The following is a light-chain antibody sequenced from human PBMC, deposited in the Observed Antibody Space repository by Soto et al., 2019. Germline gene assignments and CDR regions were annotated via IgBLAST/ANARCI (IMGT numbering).Light chain of an antibody. J-gene: IGKJ1*01. CDR2: KAS. CDR3: QHYNSYSEA. Sequence: DIQMTRSPSTLSASEGDRVTISCRASQSVSIWLAWYQQKPGKAPKLLIYKASTLKSGVPSRFSGSGSGTEFTLTISSLQPDDFATYYCQHYNSYSEAFGQGTKVDIK. V-gene: IGKV1-5*03. CDR1: QSVSIW.